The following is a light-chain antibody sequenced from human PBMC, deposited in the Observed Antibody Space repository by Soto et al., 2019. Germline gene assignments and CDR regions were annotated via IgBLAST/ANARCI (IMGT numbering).Light chain of an antibody. J-gene: IGKJ2*01. CDR3: QQYGSAPLMYT. CDR2: GAT. Sequence: EIVLTQSPGTLSLSPGERATLSCRASQSVSNNYLTWYQQKPGQAPRLLIYGATSRATGIPDWFSGSGSGTDFPLTISRLEPEDFAVYYCQQYGSAPLMYTFGPGTKLEIK. V-gene: IGKV3-20*01. CDR1: QSVSNNY.